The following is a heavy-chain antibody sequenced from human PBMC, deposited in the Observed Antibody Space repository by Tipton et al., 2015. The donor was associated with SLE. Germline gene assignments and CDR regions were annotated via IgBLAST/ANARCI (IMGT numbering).Heavy chain of an antibody. D-gene: IGHD5-18*01. J-gene: IGHJ6*03. CDR2: IPYGGTA. CDR1: SYPITNHNYN. CDR3: ARDGIQPARGDFYYWYMDV. V-gene: IGHV4-39*07. Sequence: TLSLTCTVSSYPITNHNYNWGWIRQPPGKGLEWIGSIPYGGTAYYNPSLKSRLILSLDTSKNQFSLKMRSMTAADTAVYYCARDGIQPARGDFYYWYMDVWGKGTTVTVSS.